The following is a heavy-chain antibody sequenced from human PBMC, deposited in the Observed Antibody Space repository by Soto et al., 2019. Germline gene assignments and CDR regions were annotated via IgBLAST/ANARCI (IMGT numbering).Heavy chain of an antibody. CDR3: ARDPHPGY. Sequence: PSETLSLTCTVSGGTINTDYWSWIRQPPGKGLEWIGYIYYRGNTNYNPSLKNRVTISIDTSKNQFSLKVSSVTAADTAVYYCARDPHPGYWGQGTLVTVSS. J-gene: IGHJ4*02. CDR1: GGTINTDY. CDR2: IYYRGNT. V-gene: IGHV4-59*01.